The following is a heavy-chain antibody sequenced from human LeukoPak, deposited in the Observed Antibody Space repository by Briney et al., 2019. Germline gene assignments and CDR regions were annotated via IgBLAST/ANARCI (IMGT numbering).Heavy chain of an antibody. V-gene: IGHV5-51*01. Sequence: GESLKISCRGSGYSFTDHWIGWVRQMPGKGLEWLGVIYPGDSDTKYSPSFRGQVTISADKSISTAYLQWRSLKASDTAMYYWARHSPYHVDLDYWGQGTLVIVSS. J-gene: IGHJ4*02. CDR2: IYPGDSDT. CDR1: GYSFTDHW. CDR3: ARHSPYHVDLDY. D-gene: IGHD3/OR15-3a*01.